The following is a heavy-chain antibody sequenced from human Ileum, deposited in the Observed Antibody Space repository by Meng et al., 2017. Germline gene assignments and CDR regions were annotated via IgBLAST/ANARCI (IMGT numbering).Heavy chain of an antibody. J-gene: IGHJ4*02. CDR1: GDSINRGDHY. D-gene: IGHD3-10*01. Sequence: QVQLQESGPGLVKPSQTLSRTCAVSGDSINRGDHYWTWNRQPPGKGPEWMGYIYSSGRTYYTPSLKGRLTISADTSQSTFSLKLNSVTATDTAVYFCAKATYLGSGYYFDYWGQGALVTVSS. V-gene: IGHV4-30-4*01. CDR3: AKATYLGSGYYFDY. CDR2: IYSSGRT.